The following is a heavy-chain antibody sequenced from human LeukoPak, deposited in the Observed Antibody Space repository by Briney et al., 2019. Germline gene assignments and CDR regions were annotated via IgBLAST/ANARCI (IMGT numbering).Heavy chain of an antibody. V-gene: IGHV3-23*01. J-gene: IGHJ3*02. D-gene: IGHD1-26*01. CDR2: ISGSGGST. Sequence: GGSLRLSCAASGFTFSSYAMSWVRQAPGKGLEWVSAISGSGGSTYYADSVKGRFTISRDNSKNTLYLQMNSLRAEDTAVYYCVREGKKWELERVNAFDIWGQGTMITVSS. CDR1: GFTFSSYA. CDR3: VREGKKWELERVNAFDI.